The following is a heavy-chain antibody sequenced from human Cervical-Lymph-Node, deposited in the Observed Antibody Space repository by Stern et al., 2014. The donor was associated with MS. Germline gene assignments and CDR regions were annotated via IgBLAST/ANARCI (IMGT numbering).Heavy chain of an antibody. CDR2: IYYSGRA. CDR1: GGSISSGDYY. V-gene: IGHV4-30-4*01. D-gene: IGHD4-23*01. Sequence: QVQLQESGPGLVKPSQTLSLTCTVSGGSISSGDYYWSWIRQPPGKGLEWIGYIYYSGRAYYNPSLKSRVIMSLDTSKNQFSLRLSSVTAADTAVYYCARGRGNPFDYWGQGTLVTVSS. CDR3: ARGRGNPFDY. J-gene: IGHJ4*02.